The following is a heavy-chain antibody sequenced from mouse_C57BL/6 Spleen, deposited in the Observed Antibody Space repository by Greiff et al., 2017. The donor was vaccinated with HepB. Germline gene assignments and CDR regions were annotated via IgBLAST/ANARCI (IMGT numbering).Heavy chain of an antibody. D-gene: IGHD4-1*01. CDR1: GYTFTSYW. CDR3: ERGELTGTWAMDY. CDR2: IDPSDSYT. J-gene: IGHJ4*01. V-gene: IGHV1-69*01. Sequence: QVQLQQPGAELVMPGASVKLSCKASGYTFTSYWMHWVKQRPGQGLEWIGEIDPSDSYTNYNQKFKGKSTLTVDKSSSKAYMQLSSLTSEDSAVDYCERGELTGTWAMDYWGQGTSVTVSS.